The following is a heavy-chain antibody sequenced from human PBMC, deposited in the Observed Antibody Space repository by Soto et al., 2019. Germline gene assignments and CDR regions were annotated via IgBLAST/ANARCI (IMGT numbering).Heavy chain of an antibody. J-gene: IGHJ4*02. CDR1: EFSFSSNW. V-gene: IGHV3-74*01. D-gene: IGHD1-20*01. CDR2: INGDGSTT. Sequence: GGSLRLSCAASEFSFSSNWMHWVRQAPGKGLVWVSRINGDGSTTSYADSVKGRFTVSRDNAKNTLYLQMDSLGAEDTAVYYCERGPKGRYVLDDSGQGTLVTVSS. CDR3: ERGPKGRYVLDD.